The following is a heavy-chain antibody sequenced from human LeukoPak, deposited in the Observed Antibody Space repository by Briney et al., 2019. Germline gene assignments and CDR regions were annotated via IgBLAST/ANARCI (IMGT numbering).Heavy chain of an antibody. Sequence: SETLSLTCIVSGGSISSYYWSWIRQPPGKGLEWIGYIYYSRSTNYNPSLKSRVTISVDTSKNQFSLKLSSVTAADTAVYYCARYSGSYALFDYWGQGTLVTVSS. CDR1: GGSISSYY. D-gene: IGHD1-26*01. J-gene: IGHJ4*02. V-gene: IGHV4-59*01. CDR3: ARYSGSYALFDY. CDR2: IYYSRST.